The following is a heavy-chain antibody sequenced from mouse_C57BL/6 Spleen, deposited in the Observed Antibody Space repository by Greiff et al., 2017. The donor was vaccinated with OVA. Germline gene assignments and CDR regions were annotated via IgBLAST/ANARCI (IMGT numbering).Heavy chain of an antibody. J-gene: IGHJ1*03. CDR3: ARLVPVYFDV. V-gene: IGHV1-26*01. CDR1: GYTFTDYY. Sequence: EVQLQQSGPELVKPGASVKISCKASGYTFTDYYMNWVKQSHGKSLEWIGDINPNNGGTSYNQKFKGKATLTVDKSSSTAYMELRSLTSEDSAVYYCARLVPVYFDVWGTGTTVTVSS. CDR2: INPNNGGT.